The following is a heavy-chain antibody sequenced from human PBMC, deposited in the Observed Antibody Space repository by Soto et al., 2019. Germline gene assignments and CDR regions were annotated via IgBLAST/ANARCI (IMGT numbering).Heavy chain of an antibody. Sequence: GESLRLTCVVSGFSFNNDGINWVLRAPGKRVQGVSTVSKSAYTYYSDPVKDRCTISRDNANNTGFLQMHTLRAEATAVFYCGREDSIIIPAVSDFWGQGALVTVSS. V-gene: IGHV3-21*04. CDR1: GFSFNNDG. J-gene: IGHJ4*02. D-gene: IGHD2-2*01. CDR3: GREDSIIIPAVSDF. CDR2: VSKSAYT.